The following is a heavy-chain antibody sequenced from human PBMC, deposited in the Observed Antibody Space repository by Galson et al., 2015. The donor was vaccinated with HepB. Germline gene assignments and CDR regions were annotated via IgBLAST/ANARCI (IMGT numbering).Heavy chain of an antibody. V-gene: IGHV3-21*01. CDR1: GSTFSNYY. J-gene: IGHJ4*02. D-gene: IGHD1-26*01. Sequence: SLRLSCAASGSTFSNYYMSWVRQAPGTGLVWVSSISSGSSYIYYADSLKGRFTISRDNAKNSLYLQMNSLRAEDTAVYYCARVRWDLGRLIDYWGQGTLVTVSS. CDR2: ISSGSSYI. CDR3: ARVRWDLGRLIDY.